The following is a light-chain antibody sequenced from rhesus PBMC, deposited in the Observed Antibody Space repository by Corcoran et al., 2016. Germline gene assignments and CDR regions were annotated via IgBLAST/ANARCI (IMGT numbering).Light chain of an antibody. V-gene: IGKV1-21*01. J-gene: IGKJ2*01. Sequence: DIQMTQSPSSLSAPVGDRVTITCLASQGIRSRLAWYQQKPGKAPKLLIYTAASLQSGGPSRFSGRWYGYDFTLTIRSLQPEAFAAFYCQRYDSAPPYSFGQGTKVGIK. CDR2: TAA. CDR3: QRYDSAPPYS. CDR1: QGIRSR.